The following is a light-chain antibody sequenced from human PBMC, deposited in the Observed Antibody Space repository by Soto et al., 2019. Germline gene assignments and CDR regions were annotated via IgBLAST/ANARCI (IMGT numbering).Light chain of an antibody. CDR3: SSYAGINAHLV. J-gene: IGLJ3*02. CDR2: EVS. CDR1: SNDVGGSNY. V-gene: IGLV2-8*01. Sequence: QSVLTQPPSAAGSPGQSVTISCTGTSNDVGGSNYVSWYQQHADKAPKLIIYEVSKRPSWVPDRFSGSKSGNTASLTVSGLQAEDEAHYYCSSYAGINAHLVFGGGTKVTVL.